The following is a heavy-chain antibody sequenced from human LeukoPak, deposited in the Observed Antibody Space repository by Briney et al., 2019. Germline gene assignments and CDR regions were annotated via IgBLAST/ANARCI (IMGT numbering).Heavy chain of an antibody. Sequence: PGRSLRLSCAASGFTFSSCAMHWVRQAPGKGLEWVAVISYDGSNKYYADSVKGRFTISRDNSKNTLYLQMNSLRAEDTAIYYCAKGRYSSSFDDSIWSYFQHWGQGALVTVSS. V-gene: IGHV3-30-3*01. D-gene: IGHD6-13*01. CDR3: AKGRYSSSFDDSIWSYFQH. CDR1: GFTFSSCA. J-gene: IGHJ1*01. CDR2: ISYDGSNK.